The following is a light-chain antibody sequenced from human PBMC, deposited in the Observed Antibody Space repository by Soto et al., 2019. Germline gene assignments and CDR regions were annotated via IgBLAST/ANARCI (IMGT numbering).Light chain of an antibody. V-gene: IGLV1-47*01. CDR1: ISNLGSNF. CDR2: RNN. CDR3: AAWDDSLSAVV. J-gene: IGLJ3*02. Sequence: QSVLTQPPSASGTPGQRVTISCSGSISNLGSNFIYWYQQLPGAAPKLLISRNNERPSGVPDRFSGSKSGTSASLAISCLRSEDEADYHCAAWDDSLSAVVFGGGTKLTVL.